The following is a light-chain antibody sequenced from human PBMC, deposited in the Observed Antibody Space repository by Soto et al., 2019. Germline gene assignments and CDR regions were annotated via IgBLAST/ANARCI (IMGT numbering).Light chain of an antibody. CDR3: SSYAGAVV. J-gene: IGLJ2*01. CDR2: EGS. V-gene: IGLV2-23*01. Sequence: QSALTQPASVSGSPGQSITLSCTRTSSGVEYYNLVSWYQHHPGKAPKLIIHEGSQRPSGVSDRFSGSKSGNTASLTISGLQAEDEADYYCSSYAGAVVFGGGTKLTVL. CDR1: SSGVEYYNL.